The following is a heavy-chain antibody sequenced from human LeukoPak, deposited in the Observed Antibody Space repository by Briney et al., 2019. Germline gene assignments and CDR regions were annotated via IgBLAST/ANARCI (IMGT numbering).Heavy chain of an antibody. Sequence: ASVKVSCKASGYTFTGYYMQWVRQAPGQGLEWMGWINPNSGGTNYAQKFQGRVTMTRDTSISTAYMELSRLRSDDTAVYYCARVGYDSSGSTHYFDYWGQGTLVTVSS. CDR2: INPNSGGT. J-gene: IGHJ4*02. CDR1: GYTFTGYY. V-gene: IGHV1-2*02. CDR3: ARVGYDSSGSTHYFDY. D-gene: IGHD3-22*01.